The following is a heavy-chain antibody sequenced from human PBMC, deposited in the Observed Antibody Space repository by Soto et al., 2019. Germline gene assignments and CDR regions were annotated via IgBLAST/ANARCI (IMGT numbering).Heavy chain of an antibody. Sequence: QVQLVQSGAEMKKPGSSVKVSCQSSGGTFNTYAMNWVRQAPGQGPEWMGDISPMFGAANYAPKFQGRVTSAEEDSKETPYMELSRLTSENKDLYCRAREAQVHSPAFVYWGQGTLVTVSS. J-gene: IGHJ4*02. CDR3: AREAQVHSPAFVY. CDR1: GGTFNTYA. CDR2: ISPMFGAA. V-gene: IGHV1-69*01. D-gene: IGHD2-15*01.